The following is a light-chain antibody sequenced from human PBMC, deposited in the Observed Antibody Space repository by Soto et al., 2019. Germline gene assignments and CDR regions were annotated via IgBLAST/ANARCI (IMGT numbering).Light chain of an antibody. V-gene: IGKV3-20*01. CDR3: QLCGSLPWT. CDR1: QSVSSYY. CDR2: AAS. J-gene: IGKJ1*01. Sequence: IVWTQSPDTLSLSPAERATLSCVASQSVSSYYLAWYQQKPGQAPRLLIYAASSRATGIPDRFSGGGSGTDFTLTICRLEPEDFAVYYCQLCGSLPWTFCQGANVDI.